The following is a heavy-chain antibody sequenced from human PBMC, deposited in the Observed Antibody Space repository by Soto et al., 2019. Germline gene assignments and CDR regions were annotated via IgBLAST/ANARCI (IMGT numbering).Heavy chain of an antibody. Sequence: SVKVSCKASGGTFSSYAISWVRQAPGQGLEWMGIINPSGGTTNYAQKFQGRVTMTRDTSTSTAYMELTSLRSEDTAVYYCARFKGGAYGMDVWGQGTTVTVSS. J-gene: IGHJ6*02. CDR3: ARFKGGAYGMDV. CDR2: INPSGGTT. V-gene: IGHV1-69*04. CDR1: GGTFSSYA. D-gene: IGHD2-15*01.